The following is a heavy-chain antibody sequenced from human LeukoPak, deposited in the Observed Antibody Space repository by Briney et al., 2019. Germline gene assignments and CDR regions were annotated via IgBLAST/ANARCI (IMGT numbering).Heavy chain of an antibody. CDR2: IIPVLGIA. V-gene: IGHV1-69*02. CDR1: GGNLSSYP. D-gene: IGHD2-8*02. J-gene: IGHJ4*02. CDR3: ARIRGTESGLSHFDS. Sequence: SVKVSCKASGGNLSSYPICWVRQATGQGLEWMGRIIPVLGIANYAQTFQGRVTITADKSSSTAYMELSSLRSEDTAVYYCARIRGTESGLSHFDSWGPGTLVSVSS.